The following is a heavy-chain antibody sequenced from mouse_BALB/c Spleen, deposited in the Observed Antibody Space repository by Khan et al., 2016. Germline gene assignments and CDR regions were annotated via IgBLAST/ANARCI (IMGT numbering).Heavy chain of an antibody. CDR3: ARRGGNYYYSMDY. CDR2: IYPGGDYT. J-gene: IGHJ4*01. Sequence: QVQLQQSGAELVRPGTSVKMSCKAAGYNFTNYWIGWVKQRPGHGLEWIGDIYPGGDYTEYNEKFKGKATLTADTSSTTVYMQFSSRTSEDSAIYYCARRGGNYYYSMDYGGQGTSVTVSS. V-gene: IGHV1-63*02. D-gene: IGHD2-1*01. CDR1: GYNFTNYW.